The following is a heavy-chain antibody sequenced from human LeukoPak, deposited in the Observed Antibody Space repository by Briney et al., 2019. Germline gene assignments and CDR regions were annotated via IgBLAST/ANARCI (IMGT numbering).Heavy chain of an antibody. CDR3: ARDLVTVTKGFDI. CDR2: ISYIGST. Sequence: SETLSLTCAVSADSFSSHYWTWIRQPPGKGLEWIGYISYIGSTNYNPSLKSRVTISIDTSKNQFSLKLSSVTAADTAVYYRARDLVTVTKGFDIWGQGTMVSVSS. CDR1: ADSFSSHY. J-gene: IGHJ3*02. D-gene: IGHD4-17*01. V-gene: IGHV4-59*11.